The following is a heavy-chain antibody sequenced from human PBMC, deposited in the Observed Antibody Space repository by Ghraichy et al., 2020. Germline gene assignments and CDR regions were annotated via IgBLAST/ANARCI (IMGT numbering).Heavy chain of an antibody. CDR2: INVDSDNI. CDR1: GFTFSSYA. V-gene: IGHV1-3*01. D-gene: IGHD2-2*02. CDR3: ARDTNYQLLYHGFHGAFDL. Sequence: ASVKVSCKAFGFTFSSYAIHWVRQAPGQGLEWMGWINVDSDNIKYSEKFQGRVTITRDTSASTAYMELTSLRSEDTAVYYCARDTNYQLLYHGFHGAFDLWGQGTVVTVSS. J-gene: IGHJ3*01.